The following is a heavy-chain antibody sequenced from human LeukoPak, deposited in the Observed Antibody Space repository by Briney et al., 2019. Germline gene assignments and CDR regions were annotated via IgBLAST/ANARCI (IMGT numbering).Heavy chain of an antibody. D-gene: IGHD2-8*01. CDR1: GFTFSSYA. CDR3: ARAGHCTNGICYTADFDY. J-gene: IGHJ4*02. Sequence: GGSLRLSCTASGFTFSSYAMSWVRQAPGKGLEWVSAITDSGGNTYYAAPVKGRFTISRDNSKNTLYLQMNSLRAEDTAVYYCARAGHCTNGICYTADFDYWGQGTLVTVSS. CDR2: ITDSGGNT. V-gene: IGHV3-23*01.